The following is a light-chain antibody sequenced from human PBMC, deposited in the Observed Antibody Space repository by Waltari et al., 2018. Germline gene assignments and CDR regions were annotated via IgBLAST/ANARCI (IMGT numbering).Light chain of an antibody. Sequence: SHMSQTPYSLSASVGDRVIITCRASQGITKYLNWYQQKQGKTPKLLIYSSNNLAAGVPSRFSGSGFGAEFTLTINSLQPEDCATYYCQQGVTIPYNFGQGTKVEIK. CDR3: QQGVTIPYN. CDR2: SSN. V-gene: IGKV1-39*01. CDR1: QGITKY. J-gene: IGKJ2*01.